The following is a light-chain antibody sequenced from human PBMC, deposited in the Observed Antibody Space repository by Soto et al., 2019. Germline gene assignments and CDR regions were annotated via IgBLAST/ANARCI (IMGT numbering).Light chain of an antibody. J-gene: IGLJ2*01. CDR2: DVS. CDR3: SSYAGSYTLV. Sequence: QSALTQPRSVSGSPGQSVTISCTGTSNDVGGYNFVSWYQQHPGKVPKLFIYDVSRRPSGVPDRFSGSKSGNTASLTISGLQAEDEADYYCSSYAGSYTLVFVGGTKLTV. V-gene: IGLV2-11*01. CDR1: SNDVGGYNF.